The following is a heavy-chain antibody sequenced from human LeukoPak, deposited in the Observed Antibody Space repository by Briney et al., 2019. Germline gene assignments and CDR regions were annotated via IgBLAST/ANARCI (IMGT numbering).Heavy chain of an antibody. Sequence: ASVTVSCTPSGGAFSMYGITWVRQAPGQGPEWMGRIIPRVGIVEYAQKFQGRVTISADKSTGTVYMGLSSLRSEDTAVYYCARGISGYFHDWGQGTLVTVSS. D-gene: IGHD3-22*01. CDR3: ARGISGYFHD. CDR1: GGAFSMYG. V-gene: IGHV1-69*04. J-gene: IGHJ4*02. CDR2: IIPRVGIV.